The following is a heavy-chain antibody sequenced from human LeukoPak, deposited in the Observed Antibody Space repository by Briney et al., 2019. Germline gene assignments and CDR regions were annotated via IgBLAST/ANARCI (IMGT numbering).Heavy chain of an antibody. V-gene: IGHV4-30-4*01. J-gene: IGHJ6*02. Sequence: SETLSLTCTVSGGSISSGDYYWSWIRQPPGKGLEWIGYIYYSGSTYYNPSLKSRVTISVDTSKNQFSLKLSSVTAADTAVYYCARDYGGGRYYYYGMDVWGQGTTVTVSS. CDR2: IYYSGST. CDR3: ARDYGGGRYYYYGMDV. CDR1: GGSISSGDYY. D-gene: IGHD4-23*01.